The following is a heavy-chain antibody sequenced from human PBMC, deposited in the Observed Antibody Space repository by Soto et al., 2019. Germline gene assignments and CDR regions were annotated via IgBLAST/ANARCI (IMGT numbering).Heavy chain of an antibody. D-gene: IGHD3-22*01. J-gene: IGHJ5*01. Sequence: QVQLVESGGGVVQPGTSLRLTCAGSGFTFSRNGMHWVRQAPGKGLEWVAHVSYDGSKKYYVDSVKGRFTISRDNSENTLYLQMNSLRAEDTAVYYCARWVGGSMSDNSGKYDSWGQGTLVTVSS. CDR3: ARWVGGSMSDNSGKYDS. V-gene: IGHV3-30*03. CDR2: VSYDGSKK. CDR1: GFTFSRNG.